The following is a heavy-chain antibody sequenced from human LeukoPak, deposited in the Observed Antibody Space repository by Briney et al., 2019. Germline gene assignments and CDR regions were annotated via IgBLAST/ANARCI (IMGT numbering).Heavy chain of an antibody. V-gene: IGHV1-69*05. Sequence: VSSVKVSCKASGGTFISYAISWVRQAPGQGLEWMGRIIPIFGTANYAQKFQGRVTITTDESTSTAYMELSSLRTEDTAVYYCARMTTARGYYDYYYMEVWGKGTTVTVSS. J-gene: IGHJ6*03. CDR3: ARMTTARGYYDYYYMEV. CDR2: IIPIFGTA. CDR1: GGTFISYA. D-gene: IGHD4-11*01.